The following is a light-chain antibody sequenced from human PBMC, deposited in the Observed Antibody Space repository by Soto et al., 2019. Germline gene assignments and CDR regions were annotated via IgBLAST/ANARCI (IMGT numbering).Light chain of an antibody. CDR2: GAS. Sequence: EIVLTQSPGTLSLSPVERATLSCRASQSVSNNYLAWYQQKPGQAPRLLIYGASNRATGIPDRFSGSGSGTDFTLTISRLEPEDFAVYFCQQHGSSPWTFGQGTKVDIK. V-gene: IGKV3-20*01. CDR1: QSVSNNY. J-gene: IGKJ1*01. CDR3: QQHGSSPWT.